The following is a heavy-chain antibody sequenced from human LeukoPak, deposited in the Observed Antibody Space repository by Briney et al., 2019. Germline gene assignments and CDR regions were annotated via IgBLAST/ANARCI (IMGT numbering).Heavy chain of an antibody. Sequence: QPGRSLRLSCAASGFTFSSSGMHWVRQAPGKGLEWVAMISFDGSKRYYGDSVKGRFTISRDNSESTLYLQMNSLRAEDTAVYFCAKSMGAVRDFWGQGTLVTVSA. CDR3: AKSMGAVRDF. J-gene: IGHJ4*02. V-gene: IGHV3-30*18. CDR1: GFTFSSSG. D-gene: IGHD2-8*01. CDR2: ISFDGSKR.